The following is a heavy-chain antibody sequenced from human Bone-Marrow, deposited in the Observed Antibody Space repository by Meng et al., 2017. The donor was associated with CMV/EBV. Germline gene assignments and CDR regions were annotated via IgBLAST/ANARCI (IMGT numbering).Heavy chain of an antibody. Sequence: GESLKISCAASGFTFSTYGMHWVRQAPGKGLEWVAFIRYDGSNKYYADSVKGRFTISRDNSKNTLYLQMNSLRAEDTAVYYCAKGPLVVPGVRGQGTTVTVSS. J-gene: IGHJ6*02. V-gene: IGHV3-30*02. CDR1: GFTFSTYG. CDR2: IRYDGSNK. CDR3: AKGPLVVPGV. D-gene: IGHD2-2*01.